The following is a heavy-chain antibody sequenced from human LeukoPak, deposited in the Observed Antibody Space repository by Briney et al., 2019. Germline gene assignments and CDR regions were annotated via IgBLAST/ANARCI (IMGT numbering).Heavy chain of an antibody. CDR2: IWYDGSNK. CDR3: AREGTIDGDYVGYDVDD. J-gene: IGHJ4*02. Sequence: GGSLRLSCAASGFTFSSYGMHWVRQAPGKGLEWVAVIWYDGSNKYYADSVKGRFTISRDNSKNTLYLQMNSLRAEDTAVYYCAREGTIDGDYVGYDVDDWGQGTLVPVSS. D-gene: IGHD4-17*01. V-gene: IGHV3-33*01. CDR1: GFTFSSYG.